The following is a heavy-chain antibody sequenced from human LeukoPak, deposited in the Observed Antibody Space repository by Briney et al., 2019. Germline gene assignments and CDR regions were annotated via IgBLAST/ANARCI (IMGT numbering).Heavy chain of an antibody. D-gene: IGHD3-3*01. CDR2: IRYDGSNK. CDR1: GFSFSRYG. J-gene: IGHJ4*02. Sequence: GSLRLSCAASGFSFSRYGIHWVRQAPGKGLEWVAFIRYDGSNKNYEDSVKGRFTISRDNFMSTVYLQMNSLRAEDTAVYYCAKDRQTITIFGVVNTPRANFDYWGQGTLVTVSS. CDR3: AKDRQTITIFGVVNTPRANFDY. V-gene: IGHV3-30*02.